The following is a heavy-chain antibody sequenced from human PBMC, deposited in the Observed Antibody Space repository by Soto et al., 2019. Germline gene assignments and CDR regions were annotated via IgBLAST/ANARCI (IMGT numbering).Heavy chain of an antibody. J-gene: IGHJ3*02. V-gene: IGHV4-34*01. D-gene: IGHD3-16*01. CDR2: INHSGST. CDR3: ARGKVGAI. CDR1: VGSFRGYY. Sequence: GRLQRGGAGLLKPSETFPFTSVSYVGSFRGYYWSGIRQPPGKGLEWIGEINHSGSTNYNPSLKSRVTISVDTSKNQFSLKLSSVTAADTAVYYCARGKVGAIWGQGTMVTVSS.